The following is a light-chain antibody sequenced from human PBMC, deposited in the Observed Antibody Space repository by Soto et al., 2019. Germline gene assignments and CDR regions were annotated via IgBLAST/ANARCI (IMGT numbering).Light chain of an antibody. J-gene: IGKJ1*01. V-gene: IGKV1-39*01. CDR2: AAS. CDR3: QQSYSTTWT. Sequence: IQMTQSPSSQSASVGARVTITCRASQGISTFLNWYQQKPGKAPKLLIYAASSLQSGVPSRFSGSGSETDFTLTISILQPQDLATYPCQQSYSTTWTFGQGTKVDIK. CDR1: QGISTF.